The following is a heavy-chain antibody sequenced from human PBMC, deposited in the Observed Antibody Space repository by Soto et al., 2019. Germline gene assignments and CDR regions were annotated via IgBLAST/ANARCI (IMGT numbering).Heavy chain of an antibody. J-gene: IGHJ6*02. CDR3: ARGCARGGSCYHYYYGMDV. CDR1: GYSFTSYW. CDR2: IYPGDSDT. V-gene: IGHV5-51*01. Sequence: PGESLKISCKGSGYSFTSYWIGWVRQMPGKGLEWMGIIYPGDSDTRYSPSFQGQVTISADKSISTAYLQWSSLKASDTAMYYCARGCARGGSCYHYYYGMDVWGQGTTVTVSS. D-gene: IGHD2-15*01.